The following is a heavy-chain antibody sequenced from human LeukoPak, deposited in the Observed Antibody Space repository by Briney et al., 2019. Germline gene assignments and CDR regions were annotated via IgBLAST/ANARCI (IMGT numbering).Heavy chain of an antibody. CDR3: ARDSGSSTWSSGREYYFDY. CDR2: IHHSGST. V-gene: IGHV4-4*02. D-gene: IGHD6-13*01. Sequence: PSGTLSLTCAVSGGSISSSNWWSWVRQPPGKGLEWIGEIHHSGSTNYNPSLKSRVTISVDKSNNQFSLKLISVTAADTAVYYCARDSGSSTWSSGREYYFDYWGQGTLVTVSS. CDR1: GGSISSSNW. J-gene: IGHJ4*02.